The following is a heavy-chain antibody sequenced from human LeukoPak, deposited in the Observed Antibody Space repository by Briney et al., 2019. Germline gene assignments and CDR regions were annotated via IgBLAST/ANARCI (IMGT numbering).Heavy chain of an antibody. D-gene: IGHD3-16*01. Sequence: GGSLRLSCAASGFTFSSYSMNWVRQAPGKGLEWVSSISSSSSYIYYADSVKGRFTISRDNAENSPYLQMNSLRAEDTAVYYCARFGESALYFDYWGQGTLVTVSS. V-gene: IGHV3-21*01. CDR3: ARFGESALYFDY. J-gene: IGHJ4*02. CDR1: GFTFSSYS. CDR2: ISSSSSYI.